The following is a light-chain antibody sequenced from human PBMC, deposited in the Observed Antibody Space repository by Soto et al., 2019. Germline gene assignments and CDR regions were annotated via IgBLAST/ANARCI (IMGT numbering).Light chain of an antibody. V-gene: IGLV1-51*01. CDR3: GTWDSSLSFV. CDR1: SSNIGYSY. CDR2: DNN. J-gene: IGLJ7*01. Sequence: QSVLTQPPSVSAAPGQKVTISCSGSSSNIGYSYVSWYQHLPGTAPKLLIYDNNKRPSGIPDRFSGSKSGTSATLGITGLQTGDEADYYCGTWDSSLSFVFGGGTKLTVL.